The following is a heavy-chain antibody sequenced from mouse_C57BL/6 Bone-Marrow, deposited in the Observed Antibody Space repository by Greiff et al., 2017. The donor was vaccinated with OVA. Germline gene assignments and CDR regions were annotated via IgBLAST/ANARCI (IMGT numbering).Heavy chain of an antibody. V-gene: IGHV1-50*01. D-gene: IGHD1-1*01. CDR2: IDPSDSYT. J-gene: IGHJ1*03. CDR1: GYTFTSYW. Sequence: QVQLQQPGAELVKPGASVKLSCKASGYTFTSYWMQWVKQRPGQGLEWIGEIDPSDSYTNYNQKFKGKATLTVDTSSSTAYMQLSSLTSDDSAVYYCARDPYGDWYFDVWGTGTTVTVSS. CDR3: ARDPYGDWYFDV.